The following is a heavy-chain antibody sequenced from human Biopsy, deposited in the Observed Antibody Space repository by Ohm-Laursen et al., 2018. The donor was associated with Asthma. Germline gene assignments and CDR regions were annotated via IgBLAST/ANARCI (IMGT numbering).Heavy chain of an antibody. V-gene: IGHV1-69*13. Sequence: SVKVSCKSLGGTFNTYVIGWVRLAPGQGLEWMGGINSVFGTITYPQKFQDRVTITADDSTSTVYMELSSLRSEDTAVYYCARKAGSCISRTCYSLDFWGQGTLVTVSS. D-gene: IGHD2-2*01. J-gene: IGHJ4*02. CDR3: ARKAGSCISRTCYSLDF. CDR2: INSVFGTI. CDR1: GGTFNTYV.